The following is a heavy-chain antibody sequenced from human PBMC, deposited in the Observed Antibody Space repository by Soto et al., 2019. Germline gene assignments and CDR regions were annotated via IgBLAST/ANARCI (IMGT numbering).Heavy chain of an antibody. Sequence: QVQLQESGPRLVKPSETLSLTCIVSGGSISSYYWSWIRQPPGKGLEWIGYIYYSGSTNYNPSLKSRVTISVDTSKNQLYLKLSSVTAADTALYYCARAVLPATAPFDYWGQGTLVTVSS. V-gene: IGHV4-59*01. CDR3: ARAVLPATAPFDY. D-gene: IGHD2-2*01. CDR2: IYYSGST. CDR1: GGSISSYY. J-gene: IGHJ4*02.